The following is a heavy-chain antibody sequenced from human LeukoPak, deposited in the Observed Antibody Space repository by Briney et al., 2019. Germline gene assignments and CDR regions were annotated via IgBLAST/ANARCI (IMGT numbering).Heavy chain of an antibody. CDR1: GYTFTSYD. CDR2: MNPNSGNT. Sequence: GASVKVSCKASGYTFTSYDINWVRQATGQGLEWMGWMNPNSGNTGYAQKFQGRVTMTRNTSISTAYMELSSLRSEDTAVYYCARDGTTVRFLEWLPTPFDPWGQGTLVTVSS. J-gene: IGHJ5*02. D-gene: IGHD3-3*01. V-gene: IGHV1-8*01. CDR3: ARDGTTVRFLEWLPTPFDP.